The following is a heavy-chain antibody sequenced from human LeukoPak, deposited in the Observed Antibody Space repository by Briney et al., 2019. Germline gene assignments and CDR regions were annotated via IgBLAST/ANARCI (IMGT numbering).Heavy chain of an antibody. CDR1: GYTFTGYY. D-gene: IGHD3-10*01. CDR3: ARDYYGSGSIDY. CDR2: INPNNGGT. Sequence: ASVKVSCKASGYTFTGYYMHWVRQAPGQGLEWMGWINPNNGGTNYAQKFQGRVTMTRDTSISTAYMELSRPRSDDTAVYYCARDYYGSGSIDYWGQGTLVTVSS. V-gene: IGHV1-2*02. J-gene: IGHJ4*02.